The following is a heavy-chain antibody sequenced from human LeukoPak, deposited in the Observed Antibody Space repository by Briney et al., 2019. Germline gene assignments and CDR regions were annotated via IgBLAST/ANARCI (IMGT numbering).Heavy chain of an antibody. J-gene: IGHJ4*02. CDR2: ISGSGGST. CDR1: GFTFSSYA. D-gene: IGHD3-3*01. Sequence: PGGSLRLSRAASGFTFSSYAMSWVRQAPGKGLEWVSAISGSGGSTYYADSVKGRFTISRVNSKNTLYLQMNSLRAEDTAVYYCAKVYDFWSGYDFDYWGQGTLVTVSS. V-gene: IGHV3-23*01. CDR3: AKVYDFWSGYDFDY.